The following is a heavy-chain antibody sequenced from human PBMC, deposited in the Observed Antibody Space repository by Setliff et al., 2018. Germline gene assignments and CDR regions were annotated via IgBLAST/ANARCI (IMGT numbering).Heavy chain of an antibody. V-gene: IGHV5-51*01. D-gene: IGHD7-27*01. CDR2: IYPSDSDT. Sequence: GESLTLSCKGSGYSFTRYWIGWVRQMPGKGLEWMGIIYPSDSDTRYSPSFQGQVTISADKSISTAYLQWSSLKASDTAMYYCARRQGANWGSDYYYGMDVWGQGTTVTVSS. CDR1: GYSFTRYW. J-gene: IGHJ6*02. CDR3: ARRQGANWGSDYYYGMDV.